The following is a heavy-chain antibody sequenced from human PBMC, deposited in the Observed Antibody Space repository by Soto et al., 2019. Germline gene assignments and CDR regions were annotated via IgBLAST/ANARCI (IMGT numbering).Heavy chain of an antibody. V-gene: IGHV2-5*02. CDR2: IYWDDVQ. CDR1: GFSLSTSGVG. J-gene: IGHJ4*02. Sequence: QITLKESGPTLVKPTQTLTLTCTISGFSLSTSGVGVGWIRQPPGKSLEWLALIYWDDVQRYSPSLKTRLTIXXDXSKXQVVRTMTNMDPVDTATYYCAHSPCSGGTCYLFDYWGQGTLVTVSS. D-gene: IGHD2-15*01. CDR3: AHSPCSGGTCYLFDY.